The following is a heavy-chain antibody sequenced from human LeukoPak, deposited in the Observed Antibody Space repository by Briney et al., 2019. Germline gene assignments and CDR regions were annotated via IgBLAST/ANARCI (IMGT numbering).Heavy chain of an antibody. V-gene: IGHV3-11*06. D-gene: IGHD4-17*01. CDR3: ARGAYGDYLRRWYFDL. CDR2: ISSSSSYT. J-gene: IGHJ2*01. CDR1: GFTFSDYY. Sequence: GGSLRLSCAASGFTFSDYYMSWIRQAPGKGLEWVSYISSSSSYTNSADSVKGRFTISRDNAKNSLYLQMNSLRAEDTAVYYCARGAYGDYLRRWYFDLWGRGTLVTVSS.